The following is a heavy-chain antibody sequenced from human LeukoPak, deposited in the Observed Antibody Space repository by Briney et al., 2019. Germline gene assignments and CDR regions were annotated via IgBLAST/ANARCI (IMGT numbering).Heavy chain of an antibody. V-gene: IGHV3-23*01. CDR1: GFTFSAYA. CDR3: AKGAYDYIEIAYFDY. Sequence: GGSLRLSCTASGFTFSAYAMMWVRQAPGKGPEWVSAIRGGGGSAFYADSVKGRFTISRDNSKNTLFLQMNSLRAEDTAIYYCAKGAYDYIEIAYFDYWGQGALVTVSS. CDR2: IRGGGGSA. D-gene: IGHD5-12*01. J-gene: IGHJ4*02.